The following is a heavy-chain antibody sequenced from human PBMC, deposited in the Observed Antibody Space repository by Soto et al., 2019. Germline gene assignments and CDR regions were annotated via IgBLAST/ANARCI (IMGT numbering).Heavy chain of an antibody. CDR1: GFTFNTYS. V-gene: IGHV3-48*02. CDR2: IRDSSNTI. CDR3: ARGYCSGGNCYSASDY. D-gene: IGHD2-15*01. Sequence: EVQLVESGGGLVQPGGSLRLSCAASGFTFNTYSMNWVRQTPGKGLEWVSYIRDSSNTIYYADSVKGRFTISRDDAKNSLYLQMNSLRDEDAAVYYCARGYCSGGNCYSASDYWGQGTLVTVSS. J-gene: IGHJ4*02.